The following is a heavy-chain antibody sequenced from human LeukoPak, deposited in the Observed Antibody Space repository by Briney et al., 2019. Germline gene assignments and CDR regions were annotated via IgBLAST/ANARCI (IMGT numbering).Heavy chain of an antibody. Sequence: GASVKVSCKASGYTFTSYDINWVRQATGQGLEWMGWMNPNSGNTGYAQKFQGRATMTRNTSISTAYMELRSLRSEDTAVYYCARTPMVRGQTRHYYYGMDVWGQGTTVTVSS. CDR3: ARTPMVRGQTRHYYYGMDV. V-gene: IGHV1-8*01. CDR1: GYTFTSYD. CDR2: MNPNSGNT. J-gene: IGHJ6*02. D-gene: IGHD3-10*01.